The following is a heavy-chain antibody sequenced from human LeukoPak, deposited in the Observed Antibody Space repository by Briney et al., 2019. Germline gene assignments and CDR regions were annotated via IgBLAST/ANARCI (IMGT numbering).Heavy chain of an antibody. D-gene: IGHD3-3*01. Sequence: GGSLRLSCAASGFIFSSYAMSWVRQAPGKGLELVSVISGSGGSAYYADSVKGRFTISRDNSKNTLYLQMNGLRAEDTAVYYCVKDPVFEWLSSDNWFDPWGQGTLVTVSS. V-gene: IGHV3-23*01. CDR3: VKDPVFEWLSSDNWFDP. J-gene: IGHJ5*02. CDR1: GFIFSSYA. CDR2: ISGSGGSA.